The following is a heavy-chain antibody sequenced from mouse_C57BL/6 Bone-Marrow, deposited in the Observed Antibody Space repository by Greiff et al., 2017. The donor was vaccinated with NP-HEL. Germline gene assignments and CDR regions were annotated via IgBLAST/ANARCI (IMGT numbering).Heavy chain of an antibody. CDR3: ARKRGSFAWFAY. D-gene: IGHD1-1*02. CDR1: GFSLTSYG. J-gene: IGHJ3*01. CDR2: IWSGGST. Sequence: VKVVESGPGLVQPSQSLSITCTVSGFSLTSYGVHWVRQSPGKGLEWLGVIWSGGSTDYNAAFISRLSISKDNSKSQVFFKMNSLQADDAAIYYCARKRGSFAWFAYWGQGTLVTVSA. V-gene: IGHV2-2*01.